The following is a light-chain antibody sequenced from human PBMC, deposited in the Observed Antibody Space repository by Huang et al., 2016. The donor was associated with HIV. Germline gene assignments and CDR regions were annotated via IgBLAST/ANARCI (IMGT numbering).Light chain of an antibody. V-gene: IGKV1-13*02. J-gene: IGKJ4*01. CDR3: QQFNGFSLT. CDR2: DAS. CDR1: QDLNSA. Sequence: AIQLTQSPPSLSASAGDRVTITCRASQDLNSALAWYQQKPGKAPKLLIYDASTLKSGVTSRFSGSGSGTDFTLSISSLQPEDFATYYCQQFNGFSLTFGGGTRVEIK.